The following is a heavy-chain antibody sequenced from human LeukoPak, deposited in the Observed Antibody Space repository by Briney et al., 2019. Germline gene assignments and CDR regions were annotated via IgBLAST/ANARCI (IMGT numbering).Heavy chain of an antibody. V-gene: IGHV3-15*01. D-gene: IGHD4-11*01. CDR3: TTSTTLTTY. CDR1: GFTFSNAW. J-gene: IGHJ4*02. Sequence: GGSLRLSCAASGFTFSNAWMSWVRQAPGKGLEWVGRIKSKSDGGTTDYAAPVKDSFTISRDESKNTLYLQMNSLRTKDTAVYYCTTSTTLTTYWGQGTLVTVSS. CDR2: IKSKSDGGTT.